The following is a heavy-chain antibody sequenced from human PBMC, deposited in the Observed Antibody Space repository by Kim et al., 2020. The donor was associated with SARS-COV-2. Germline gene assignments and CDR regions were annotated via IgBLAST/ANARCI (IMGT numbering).Heavy chain of an antibody. CDR2: ISGSGGST. CDR3: AKAPLLWFAELFWFDP. CDR1: GFTFSSYA. Sequence: GGSLRLSCAASGFTFSSYAMSWVRQAPGKGLELVSAISGSGGSTYYADSVKGRITISRDNSKNTLYLQMNSLRAEDTAVYYCAKAPLLWFAELFWFDPWGQGTLVTVSS. D-gene: IGHD3-10*01. J-gene: IGHJ5*02. V-gene: IGHV3-23*01.